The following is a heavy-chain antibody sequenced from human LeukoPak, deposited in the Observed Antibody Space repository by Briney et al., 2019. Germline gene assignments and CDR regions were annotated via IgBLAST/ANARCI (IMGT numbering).Heavy chain of an antibody. V-gene: IGHV4-34*01. Sequence: SETLSLTCAVYGGSFSGYYWSWIRQPPGKGLEWIGEINHSGGTNYNPSLKSRVTISVDTSKNQFSLKLSSVTAADAAVYYCARVRGMTKGLDYWGQGTLVTVSS. J-gene: IGHJ4*02. D-gene: IGHD1-20*01. CDR2: INHSGGT. CDR1: GGSFSGYY. CDR3: ARVRGMTKGLDY.